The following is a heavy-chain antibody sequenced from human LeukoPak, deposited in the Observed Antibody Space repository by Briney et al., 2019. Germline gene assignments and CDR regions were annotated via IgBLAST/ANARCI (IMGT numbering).Heavy chain of an antibody. CDR1: GFTFSTYS. D-gene: IGHD3-3*01. CDR2: ISPTGGAT. CDR3: GRSGDFWSGSGVAY. J-gene: IGHJ4*02. V-gene: IGHV3-23*01. Sequence: GGSLRLSCVASGFTFSTYSMSWVRQAPGKGLEWVSGISPTGGATYYADSVKGRFTISRDNAKNTLFLQMNSLRAEDTAVYYCGRSGDFWSGSGVAYWGQGTLVTVSS.